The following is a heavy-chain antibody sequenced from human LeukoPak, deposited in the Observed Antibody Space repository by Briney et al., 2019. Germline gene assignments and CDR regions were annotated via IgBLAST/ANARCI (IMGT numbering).Heavy chain of an antibody. CDR1: GYTFTSYD. J-gene: IGHJ6*02. CDR3: ACSSGWPYYYYGMDV. D-gene: IGHD6-19*01. CDR2: MSPDSGTT. Sequence: ASVKVSCMASGYTFTSYDINWVRQAPGRGLEWMGWMSPDSGTTVFAQKYQGRLSMTRNTSISTAYMELSSLRSEDAAVYYCACSSGWPYYYYGMDVWGQGTTVTVSS. V-gene: IGHV1-8*01.